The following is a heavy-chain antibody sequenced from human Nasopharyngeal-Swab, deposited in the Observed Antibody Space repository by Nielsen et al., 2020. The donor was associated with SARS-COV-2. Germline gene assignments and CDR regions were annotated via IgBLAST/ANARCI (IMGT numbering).Heavy chain of an antibody. CDR2: INHSGST. V-gene: IGHV4-34*01. CDR1: GGSFSGYY. Sequence: GSLRLSCAVYGGSFSGYYWSWIRQPPGKGLEWIGEINHSGSTNYNPSLKSRVTISVDTSKNQFSLKLSSVTAADTAVYYCASSMIAETYFDYWGQGTLVTVSS. J-gene: IGHJ4*02. CDR3: ASSMIAETYFDY. D-gene: IGHD3-22*01.